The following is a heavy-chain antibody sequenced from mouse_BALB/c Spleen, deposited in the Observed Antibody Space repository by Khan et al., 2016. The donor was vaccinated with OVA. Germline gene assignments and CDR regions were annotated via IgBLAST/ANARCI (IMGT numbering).Heavy chain of an antibody. V-gene: IGHV5-6*01. D-gene: IGHD2-12*01. Sequence: EVELVESGGDLVKPGGSLKLSCAASGYTFSSFGMSWIRQTSDKRLEWVATISSGGSYTYYQDSVKGRFTISRDKAKNTLYLQMSSLKSDDTAIYYCARQYSYSYFEYWGQGTTLTVSS. CDR3: ARQYSYSYFEY. J-gene: IGHJ2*01. CDR1: GYTFSSFG. CDR2: ISSGGSYT.